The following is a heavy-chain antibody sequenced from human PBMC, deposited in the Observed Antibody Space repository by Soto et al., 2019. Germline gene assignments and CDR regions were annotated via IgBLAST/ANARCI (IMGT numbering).Heavy chain of an antibody. D-gene: IGHD3-22*01. Sequence: PGGSLRLSCAASGFTFSSYAMSWVRQAPGKGLEWVAVISYDETNEHYVDSVKGRFTISRDNSKSILYLQMNRLRPEDTAVYKCGNDLRTKTADYEMDIWGQRTTVTVSS. CDR2: ISYDETNE. J-gene: IGHJ6*02. V-gene: IGHV3-30*18. CDR1: GFTFSSYA. CDR3: GNDLRTKTADYEMDI.